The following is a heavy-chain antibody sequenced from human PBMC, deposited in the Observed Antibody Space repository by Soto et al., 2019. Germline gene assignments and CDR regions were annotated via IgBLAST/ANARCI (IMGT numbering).Heavy chain of an antibody. D-gene: IGHD2-15*01. CDR2: ISSSSTGM. J-gene: IGHJ6*02. Sequence: RGSLSLSCAASGFTFISYSMNWVRQAPGKGLVSLSHISSSSTGMYYADSVKGRFIISRDNAKNSLYLQMNDLRDEDTAVYYCTRAGRGAVVVGDLGYFYYGMDVWGQGTTVTVSS. V-gene: IGHV3-48*02. CDR1: GFTFISYS. CDR3: TRAGRGAVVVGDLGYFYYGMDV.